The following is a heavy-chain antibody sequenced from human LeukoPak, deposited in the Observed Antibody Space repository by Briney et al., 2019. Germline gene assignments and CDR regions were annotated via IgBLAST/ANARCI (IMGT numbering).Heavy chain of an antibody. CDR1: SGSLRGTSYY. V-gene: IGHV4-39*01. CDR3: ARHGSAGTA. J-gene: IGHJ5*02. CDR2: FDYSGST. D-gene: IGHD6-13*01. Sequence: SQTLSLTCTFSSGSLRGTSYYWGWLRQPPGKGLEWIGRFDYSGSTYYNASLNSRVTISIDTANKQFSLKLTSVVAADTAVYYCARHGSAGTAWGQGTQVTVSS.